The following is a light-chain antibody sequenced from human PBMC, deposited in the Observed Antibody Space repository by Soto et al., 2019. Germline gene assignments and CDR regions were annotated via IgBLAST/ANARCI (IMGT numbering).Light chain of an antibody. J-gene: IGKJ5*01. CDR2: DTS. V-gene: IGKV3-20*01. Sequence: EIVLTQSPGTLSLSPGERATLSCRASQTLSNSFIAWYQQKPGQAPRLLIYDTSSRATGVPDRYSASGSGTDFTLSISRLEVEDFAVYHCQQYGNAPITFGQGTRLEI. CDR3: QQYGNAPIT. CDR1: QTLSNSF.